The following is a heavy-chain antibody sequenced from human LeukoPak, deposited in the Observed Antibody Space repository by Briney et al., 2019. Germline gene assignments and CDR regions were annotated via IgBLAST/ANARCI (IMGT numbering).Heavy chain of an antibody. V-gene: IGHV3-21*01. CDR2: ISSSSSYI. D-gene: IGHD6-13*01. CDR3: ARVAAAGIGEDY. CDR1: GFTFSSYS. Sequence: GGSLRLSCAASGFTFSSYSMDWVRQAPGKGLEWVSSISSSSSYIYYADSVKGRFTISRDNAKNSLYLQMNSLRAEDTAVYYCARVAAAGIGEDYWGQGTLVTVSS. J-gene: IGHJ4*02.